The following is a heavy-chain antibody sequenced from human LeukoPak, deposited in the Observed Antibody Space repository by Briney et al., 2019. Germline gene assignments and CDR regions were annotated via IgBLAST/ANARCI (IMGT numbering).Heavy chain of an antibody. CDR3: ARLGQWLAFDY. J-gene: IGHJ4*02. Sequence: SETLSLTCTVSGGSISSSSYYWGWIRQPPGKGLEWIGRIYYSGSTYYNPSLKSRVTISVDTSKNQFSLKLSSVTAADTAVYYCARLGQWLAFDYWGQGTLVTVPS. CDR2: IYYSGST. D-gene: IGHD6-19*01. CDR1: GGSISSSSYY. V-gene: IGHV4-39*01.